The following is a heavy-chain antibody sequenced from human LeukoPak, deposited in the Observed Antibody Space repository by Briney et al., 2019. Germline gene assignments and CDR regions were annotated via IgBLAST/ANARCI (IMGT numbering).Heavy chain of an antibody. V-gene: IGHV3-33*01. CDR3: AREDYGSGSYQAFDY. Sequence: GRSLRLSCAASGFTFSSYGMHWVRQAPGKGLEWVAVIWYDGSNKYYADSVKGRFTISRDNSKNTLYLQMNSLRAEDTAVYYCAREDYGSGSYQAFDYWSQGTLVTVSS. D-gene: IGHD3-10*01. CDR1: GFTFSSYG. J-gene: IGHJ4*02. CDR2: IWYDGSNK.